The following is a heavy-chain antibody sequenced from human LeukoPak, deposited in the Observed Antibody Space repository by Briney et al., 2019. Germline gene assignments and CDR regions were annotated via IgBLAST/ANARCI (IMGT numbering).Heavy chain of an antibody. CDR2: IYYSGST. Sequence: PSETPSLTCTVPGGSISSTSYYCGWTRQPPGEGLEWIGCIYYSGSTYYNPSLKSRVTISVDTSKKQFSLKLSSVTAADTAVYYCARVYYSKSYDYWYFDLWGRGTLVTVSS. J-gene: IGHJ2*01. CDR1: GGSISSTSYY. D-gene: IGHD1-26*01. CDR3: ARVYYSKSYDYWYFDL. V-gene: IGHV4-39*07.